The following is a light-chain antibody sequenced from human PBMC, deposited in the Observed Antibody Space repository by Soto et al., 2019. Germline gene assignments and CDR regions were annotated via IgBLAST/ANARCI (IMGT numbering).Light chain of an antibody. V-gene: IGKV1-39*01. J-gene: IGKJ4*01. CDR2: AVS. Sequence: TQITLPPSTLSASVGDRVTITCRASQSISSWLAWYQQKPGKAPKGVIYAVSSLQAGVPSRFSGSGSGTDFTLTVSSLQPEDSATYYCQQSYVTPVTFGGGTKVDIK. CDR1: QSISSW. CDR3: QQSYVTPVT.